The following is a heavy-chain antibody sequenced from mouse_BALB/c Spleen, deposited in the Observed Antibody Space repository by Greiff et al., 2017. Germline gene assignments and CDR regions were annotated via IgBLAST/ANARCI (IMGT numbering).Heavy chain of an antibody. CDR3: ARYGNYGNYYAMDY. CDR2: ISSGGSYT. J-gene: IGHJ4*01. V-gene: IGHV5-9-4*01. D-gene: IGHD2-1*01. Sequence: EVQLQESGGGLVKPGGSLKLSCAASGFTFSSYAMSWVRQSPEKRLEWVAEISSGGSYTYYPDTVTGRFTISRDNAKNTLYLEMSSLRSEDTAMYYCARYGNYGNYYAMDYWGQGTSVTVSS. CDR1: GFTFSSYA.